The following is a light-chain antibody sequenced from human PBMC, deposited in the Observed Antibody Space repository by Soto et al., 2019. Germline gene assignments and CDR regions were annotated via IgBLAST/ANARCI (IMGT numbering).Light chain of an antibody. CDR3: QQLLSYPIT. CDR1: QGISSY. J-gene: IGKJ5*01. CDR2: AAS. V-gene: IGKV1-9*01. Sequence: DIPLTQSPSVLSASVGDRVTITCRASQGISSYLAWYQQKPGKAPKLLIYAASTLQRGVPLRFSGSGSGTSFTLTISSLQPEDFATYYCQQLLSYPITFGQGTRLAIK.